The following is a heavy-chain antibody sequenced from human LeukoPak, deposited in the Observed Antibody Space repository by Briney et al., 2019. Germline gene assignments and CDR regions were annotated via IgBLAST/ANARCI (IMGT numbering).Heavy chain of an antibody. CDR1: GFTFSSYA. D-gene: IGHD3-10*01. CDR2: TSYDGSNQ. J-gene: IGHJ6*02. V-gene: IGHV3-30-3*01. CDR3: ARDQLGYFGMDV. Sequence: GRSLRLSCAASGFTFSSYAVHWVRQAPGKGLEWVALTSYDGSNQYYADSVMGRFTISRDNSKNTLYLQMSSLRAEDTAVYYCARDQLGYFGMDVWGQGTTVTVSS.